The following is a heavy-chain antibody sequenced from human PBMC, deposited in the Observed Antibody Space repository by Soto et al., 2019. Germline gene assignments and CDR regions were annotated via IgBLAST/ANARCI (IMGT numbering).Heavy chain of an antibody. V-gene: IGHV1-18*01. Sequence: ASVKVSCKASGYTFTSYGISWVRQAPGQGLEWMGWISAYNGNTNYAQKLQGRVTMTTDTSTSTAYMELRSLRSDDTAVYYCASKVLWVGDNYPFDYWGQGTLVTVSS. D-gene: IGHD3-10*01. J-gene: IGHJ4*02. CDR1: GYTFTSYG. CDR3: ASKVLWVGDNYPFDY. CDR2: ISAYNGNT.